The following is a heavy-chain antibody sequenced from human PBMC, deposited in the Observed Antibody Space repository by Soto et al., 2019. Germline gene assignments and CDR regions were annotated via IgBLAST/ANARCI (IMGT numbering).Heavy chain of an antibody. J-gene: IGHJ4*02. D-gene: IGHD6-6*01. Sequence: QVQLVESGGGLVKPGGSLRVSCVASGFTFNDYYMSWIRQAPGKGLEWVSDISSSGSSIYYADSVKSRFTISRDNAKISLYLQMNSLRAEDTAVYYCARVLSVAGSDWGQGTLVTVSS. V-gene: IGHV3-11*01. CDR1: GFTFNDYY. CDR2: ISSSGSSI. CDR3: ARVLSVAGSD.